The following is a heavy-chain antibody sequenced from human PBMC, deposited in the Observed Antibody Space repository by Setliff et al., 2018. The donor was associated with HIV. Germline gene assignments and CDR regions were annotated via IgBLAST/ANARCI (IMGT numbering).Heavy chain of an antibody. CDR1: GYSFTSYW. CDR3: ARGSSSWNNDGFDI. D-gene: IGHD6-13*01. Sequence: GESLKISCKGSGYSFTSYWIGWVCQMPGKGLEWMGIINPYDSDTRCSPSFQGQVTISADKSISTAYLQWSSLKASDTAMYYCARGSSSWNNDGFDIWGQGTMVTVSS. J-gene: IGHJ3*02. CDR2: INPYDSDT. V-gene: IGHV5-51*01.